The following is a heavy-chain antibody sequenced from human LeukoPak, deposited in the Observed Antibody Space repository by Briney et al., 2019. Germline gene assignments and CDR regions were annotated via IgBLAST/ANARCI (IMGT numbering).Heavy chain of an antibody. CDR1: GFTFSSYS. D-gene: IGHD2-21*02. Sequence: PGGSLRLSCAASGFTFSSYSMNWVRQAPGKGLEWVSYISSRSSTIYYADSVKGRFTISRDNAKNSLYLQMNSLRAEDTAVYYCASKSPPRGGGDCYWLTCSAEYFQHWGQGTLVTVSS. CDR2: ISSRSSTI. V-gene: IGHV3-48*04. J-gene: IGHJ1*01. CDR3: ASKSPPRGGGDCYWLTCSAEYFQH.